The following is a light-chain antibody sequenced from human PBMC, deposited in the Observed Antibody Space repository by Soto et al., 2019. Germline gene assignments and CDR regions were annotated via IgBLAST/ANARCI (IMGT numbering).Light chain of an antibody. Sequence: DIQMTQSPSSLSASVGDRVTITCQASQDISNYLNWYQQKPGKAPKLLIYDASNLKTGVPSRFSGSGSGTDFTFTISSLQPEDIATYYCQQYDNLWTFGQGTKVEIK. J-gene: IGKJ1*01. CDR1: QDISNY. V-gene: IGKV1-33*01. CDR3: QQYDNLWT. CDR2: DAS.